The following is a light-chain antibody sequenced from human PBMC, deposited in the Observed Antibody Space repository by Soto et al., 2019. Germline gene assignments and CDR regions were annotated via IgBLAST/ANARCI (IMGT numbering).Light chain of an antibody. V-gene: IGKV1-39*01. CDR1: QSISSY. Sequence: DIQMTQSPSSLSASVGDRVTITCRASQSISSYLNWYQQKPGKAPKLLIYTASTLQSGVPSRFSGSGSGTDFTLTISSLQPEDFAMYYCQQSYSNFRTFGQGTKVEIK. J-gene: IGKJ1*01. CDR3: QQSYSNFRT. CDR2: TAS.